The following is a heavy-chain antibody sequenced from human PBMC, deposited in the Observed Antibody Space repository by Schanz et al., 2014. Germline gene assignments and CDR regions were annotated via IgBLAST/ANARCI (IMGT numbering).Heavy chain of an antibody. Sequence: EVQLVESGGGLVQPGRSLRLSCTASGFTFNSYAMTWVRQAPGKGLEWVSYISGTTTYTNYADSVKGRFTISRDNAKNSLYLQMNSLRAEDTAVYYCAREQIMAAAGLVDYWGHGTLVTVSS. V-gene: IGHV3-48*04. CDR1: GFTFNSYA. D-gene: IGHD6-13*01. J-gene: IGHJ4*01. CDR2: ISGTTTYT. CDR3: AREQIMAAAGLVDY.